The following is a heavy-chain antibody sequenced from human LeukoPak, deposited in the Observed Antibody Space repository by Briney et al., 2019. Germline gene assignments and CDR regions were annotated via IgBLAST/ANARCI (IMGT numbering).Heavy chain of an antibody. J-gene: IGHJ3*01. CDR1: GFTFNTYW. CDR2: IKSDGSAP. Sequence: GGSLRLSCAASGFTFNTYWMHWVRQAPGKGLVCVSRIKSDGSAPSYADSVKGRFTISRDNAKNSLYLQINSLRAEDTAVYYCARSSYSSSSSVWGQGTMVTVSS. CDR3: ARSSYSSSSSV. V-gene: IGHV3-74*01. D-gene: IGHD6-6*01.